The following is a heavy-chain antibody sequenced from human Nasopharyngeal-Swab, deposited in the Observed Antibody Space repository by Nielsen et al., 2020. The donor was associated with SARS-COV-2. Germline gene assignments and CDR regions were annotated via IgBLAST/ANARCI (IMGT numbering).Heavy chain of an antibody. Sequence: SCAASGFPFSSYEMNWVRQAPGRGLEWVSYISSSGSTIYYADSVKGRFTISRDNAKNSLYLQMNSLRAEDTAVYYCARVGLHYYDSSGPFDYWGQGTLVTVSS. D-gene: IGHD3-22*01. V-gene: IGHV3-48*03. CDR1: GFPFSSYE. CDR3: ARVGLHYYDSSGPFDY. J-gene: IGHJ4*02. CDR2: ISSSGSTI.